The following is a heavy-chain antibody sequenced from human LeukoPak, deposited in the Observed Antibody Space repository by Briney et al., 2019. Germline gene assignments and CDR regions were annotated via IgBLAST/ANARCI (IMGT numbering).Heavy chain of an antibody. CDR2: IRGSGGGT. Sequence: GGPLRLSCAASGFTFSSNAMRWVPDAPGKGLEGVSAIRGSGGGTYCADSVKGRFPIPRDNSENTVYLKMTSLRAEDTAVYYCAKVRSDYYDILTGNYNPLFDYWGQGTLVTVSS. J-gene: IGHJ4*02. D-gene: IGHD3-9*01. CDR3: AKVRSDYYDILTGNYNPLFDY. CDR1: GFTFSSNA. V-gene: IGHV3-23*01.